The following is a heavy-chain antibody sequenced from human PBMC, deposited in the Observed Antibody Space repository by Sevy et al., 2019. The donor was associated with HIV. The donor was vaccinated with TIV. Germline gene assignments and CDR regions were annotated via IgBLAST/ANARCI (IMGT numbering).Heavy chain of an antibody. CDR2: TRNKADSYTT. D-gene: IGHD6-13*01. V-gene: IGHV3-72*01. J-gene: IGHJ4*02. Sequence: GGSLRLSCAASRFTFSDHYMEWVRQAPGKGLEWVGRTRNKADSYTTYYAASVKGRFTISRDDSKNSLYLLMNSLKTEDTAVYYCATHAGIAAAGRVFDYWGQGTLVTVSS. CDR3: ATHAGIAAAGRVFDY. CDR1: RFTFSDHY.